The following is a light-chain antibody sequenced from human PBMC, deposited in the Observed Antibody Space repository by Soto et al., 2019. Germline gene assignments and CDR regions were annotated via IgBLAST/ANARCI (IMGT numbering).Light chain of an antibody. CDR3: SSYTSSSPRV. Sequence: QSVLNQPASVSGSPGQSITISCTGTSSDVGGYNYVSWYQQHPGKAPKLMIYEVSNRPSGVSNRFSGSKSGNTASLTISGLQAEDEADYYCSSYTSSSPRVFGGGTKLTVL. CDR2: EVS. V-gene: IGLV2-14*01. J-gene: IGLJ3*02. CDR1: SSDVGGYNY.